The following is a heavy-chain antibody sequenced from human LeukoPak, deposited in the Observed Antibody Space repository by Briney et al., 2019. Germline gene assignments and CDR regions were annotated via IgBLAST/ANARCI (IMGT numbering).Heavy chain of an antibody. CDR2: IWYDGNNK. Sequence: PGGSLRFSCAASGFTFSNYGMHWVRQAPGKGLEWVALIWYDGNNKYYADSVKGRFTISRDNSKNTLYLQLNSLRAEDTAVYYCARRHCSGGDCYFFDWGQGTLVTVSS. CDR1: GFTFSNYG. V-gene: IGHV3-33*01. J-gene: IGHJ4*02. D-gene: IGHD2-15*01. CDR3: ARRHCSGGDCYFFD.